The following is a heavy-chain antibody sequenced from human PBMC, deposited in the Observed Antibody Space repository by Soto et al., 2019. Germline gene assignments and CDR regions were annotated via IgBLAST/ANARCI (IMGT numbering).Heavy chain of an antibody. V-gene: IGHV3-7*04. CDR2: INQDGSEK. J-gene: IGHJ4*02. CDR3: ARDPPR. CDR1: GFTFSGYW. Sequence: ELQLVESGGGLVQPGGSLRLSCVVSGFTFSGYWMSWVRQAPGKGLEWVANINQDGSEKYYVDSVKGRFTISRDNTKNSLLLQMNSLRAEDTAVYFCARDPPRWGQGTLVTVSS.